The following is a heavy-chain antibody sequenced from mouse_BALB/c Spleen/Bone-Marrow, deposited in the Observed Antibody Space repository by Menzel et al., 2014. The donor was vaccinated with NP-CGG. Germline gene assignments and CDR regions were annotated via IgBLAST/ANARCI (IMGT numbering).Heavy chain of an antibody. Sequence: EVQLQQSGPELVKPGASVKISCKASGYSFTGYFMNWGKQSHGKSLEWIGRINPYNGDTFYNQKFKGKATLTVDKSSSTAHMELLSLTSEDSAVYYCGSYWFAYWGQGTLVTVSA. CDR2: INPYNGDT. J-gene: IGHJ3*01. CDR3: GSYWFAY. V-gene: IGHV1-37*01. CDR1: GYSFTGYF.